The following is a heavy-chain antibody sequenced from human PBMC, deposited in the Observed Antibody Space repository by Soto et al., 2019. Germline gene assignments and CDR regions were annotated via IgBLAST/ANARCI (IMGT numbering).Heavy chain of an antibody. V-gene: IGHV4-61*01. CDR1: VVSVSSGSYY. D-gene: IGHD3-10*01. CDR3: AREVRSGSEVIDA. CDR2: INYSGST. Sequence: SETLSLTCSVSVVSVSSGSYYCNWIGQPPGKGLEWIGYINYSGSTNYNPSLKSRVTISVDTSKNQFSLKLSSVTAADTAVYYCAREVRSGSEVIDAWGLGTSGTVSS. J-gene: IGHJ5*02.